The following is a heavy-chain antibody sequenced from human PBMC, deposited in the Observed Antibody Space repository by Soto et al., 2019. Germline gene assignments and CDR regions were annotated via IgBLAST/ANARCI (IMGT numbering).Heavy chain of an antibody. D-gene: IGHD4-17*01. J-gene: IGHJ6*02. CDR1: GGSISSGGYY. CDR3: ARGEGGTTVTLMRYYYYGMDV. V-gene: IGHV4-31*03. Sequence: QVQLQESGPGLVKPSQTLSLTCTVSGGSISSGGYYWSWIRQHPGKGLEWIGYIYYSGSTYYNPSLKSRVTISVDTSKNQFSLKLSSVTAADTAVYYCARGEGGTTVTLMRYYYYGMDVWGQGTTVTVSS. CDR2: IYYSGST.